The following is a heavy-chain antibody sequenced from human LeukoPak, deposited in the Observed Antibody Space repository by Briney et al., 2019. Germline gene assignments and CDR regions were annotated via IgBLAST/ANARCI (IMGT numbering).Heavy chain of an antibody. CDR1: GFTFDDYS. CDR3: ARDRVPRATRGTFDY. J-gene: IGHJ4*02. D-gene: IGHD1-26*01. CDR2: ISSSRDYI. Sequence: GGSLRLSCVASGFTFDDYSLNWVRQAPGKGLEWVAAISSSRDYIYYADSMRGRFTISRDNAKNSLYLQMHSLRVEDTALYYCARDRVPRATRGTFDYWGQGTPVIVSS. V-gene: IGHV3-21*01.